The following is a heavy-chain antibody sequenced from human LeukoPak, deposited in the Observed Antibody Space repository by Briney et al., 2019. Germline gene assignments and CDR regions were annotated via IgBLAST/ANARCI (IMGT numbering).Heavy chain of an antibody. CDR3: VSYCSSTSCYIGGSDAFDI. CDR1: GGSISSGGYS. Sequence: SQTLSLTCAVSGGSISSGGYSWSWIRQPPGKGLEWIGYIYHSGSTYYNPSLKSRVTISVDRSKNQFSLKLSSVTAADTAVYYCVSYCSSTSCYIGGSDAFDIWGQGTMVTVSS. J-gene: IGHJ3*02. D-gene: IGHD2-2*02. V-gene: IGHV4-30-2*01. CDR2: IYHSGST.